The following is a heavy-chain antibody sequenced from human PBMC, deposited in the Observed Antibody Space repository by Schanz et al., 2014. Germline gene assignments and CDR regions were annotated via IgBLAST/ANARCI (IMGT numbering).Heavy chain of an antibody. CDR1: GDSIGTYQ. Sequence: QVQLQESGPGLVKPSETLSLTCTVSGDSIGTYQWSWIRQPPGKGLEWIGYVYHSGVTTYKSSLRSGVSITVDTKKNQFSLKLNSVTAADTAVYYCARSTYDFWSAFDYWGQGILVAVSS. CDR3: ARSTYDFWSAFDY. J-gene: IGHJ4*02. V-gene: IGHV4-59*08. D-gene: IGHD3-3*01. CDR2: VYHSGVT.